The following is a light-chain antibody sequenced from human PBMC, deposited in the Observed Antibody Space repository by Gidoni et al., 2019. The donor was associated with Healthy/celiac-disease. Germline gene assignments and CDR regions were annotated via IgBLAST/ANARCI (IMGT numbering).Light chain of an antibody. CDR3: QQSYGTPWT. J-gene: IGKJ1*01. CDR2: AAS. V-gene: IGKV1-39*01. Sequence: DIQMTQSPSSVSASVGDRVTITCRASQSINNYLNWFQQKPARGPKLLIYAASSWQFGVPSRFSGSGSGTDFTLTISSLQPEDFATYYCQQSYGTPWTFGQGTKVEIK. CDR1: QSINNY.